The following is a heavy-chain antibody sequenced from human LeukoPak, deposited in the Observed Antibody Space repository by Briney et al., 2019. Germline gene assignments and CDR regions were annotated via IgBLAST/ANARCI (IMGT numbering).Heavy chain of an antibody. CDR2: ISAYNGNT. D-gene: IGHD5-12*01. CDR3: ARDWRGYSGYNY. V-gene: IGHV1-18*01. Sequence: ASVKVSCKASGHALTSSGTSWVRQAPGHGLVWMGWISAYNGNTNYAQKLQGRVTMTTDTSTSTAYMELRSLRSDDTAVYYCARDWRGYSGYNYWGQGTLVTVSS. J-gene: IGHJ4*02. CDR1: GHALTSSG.